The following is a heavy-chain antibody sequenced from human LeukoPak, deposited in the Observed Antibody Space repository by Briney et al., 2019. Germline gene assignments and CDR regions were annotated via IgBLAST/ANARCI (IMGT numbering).Heavy chain of an antibody. Sequence: GGSLRLSCAASGFTFSGSAMHWVRQASGKGLEWVGRIRSKANSYATAYAASVKGRFTISRDDSKNTAYLQMNSLKTEDTAVYYCTTDWGCSSTSCRDYWGQGTLVTVSS. V-gene: IGHV3-73*01. CDR1: GFTFSGSA. J-gene: IGHJ4*02. CDR2: IRSKANSYAT. D-gene: IGHD2-2*01. CDR3: TTDWGCSSTSCRDY.